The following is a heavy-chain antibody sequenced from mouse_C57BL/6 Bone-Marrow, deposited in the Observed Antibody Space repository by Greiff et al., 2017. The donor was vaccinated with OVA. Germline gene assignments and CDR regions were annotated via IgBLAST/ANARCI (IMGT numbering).Heavy chain of an antibody. V-gene: IGHV1-55*01. J-gene: IGHJ2*01. CDR2: IYPGSGST. CDR1: GYTFTSYW. D-gene: IGHD2-14*01. CDR3: ARKGGVRSPFDY. Sequence: QVQLQQPGAELVKPGASVKMSCKASGYTFTSYWITWVKQRPGQGLEWIGDIYPGSGSTNYNEKFKSKATLTVDTSSSTAYMQLSSLTSEDSAVYYCARKGGVRSPFDYWGQGTTLTVSS.